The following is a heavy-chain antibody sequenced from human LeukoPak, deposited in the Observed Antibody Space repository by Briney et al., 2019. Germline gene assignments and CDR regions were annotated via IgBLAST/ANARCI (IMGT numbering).Heavy chain of an antibody. V-gene: IGHV3-9*01. CDR3: AKAVVTL. D-gene: IGHD4-23*01. J-gene: IGHJ4*02. CDR2: ISWNSGSI. CDR1: RFTVSSNY. Sequence: PGGSLRLSCAASRFTVSSNYMNWVRQAPGKGLEWVSGISWNSGSIGYADSVKGRFTISRDNAKNSLYLQMNGLRAEDTAVYYCAKAVVTLWGQGTLVTVSS.